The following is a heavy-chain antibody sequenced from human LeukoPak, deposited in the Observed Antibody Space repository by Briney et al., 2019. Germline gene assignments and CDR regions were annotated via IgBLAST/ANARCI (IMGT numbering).Heavy chain of an antibody. D-gene: IGHD2-2*01. CDR3: ARGFTSWPQGPYHFDY. Sequence: PGGSLRLSCAVSGFIFSDYAMNWVRQAPGKGLEGVASIQSNGNEKYSSDFLKGRFTISRDNSKNTLYLQMNTLRPEDTAVFYCARGFTSWPQGPYHFDYWGQGILITVSS. V-gene: IGHV3-30*02. J-gene: IGHJ4*02. CDR1: GFIFSDYA. CDR2: IQSNGNEK.